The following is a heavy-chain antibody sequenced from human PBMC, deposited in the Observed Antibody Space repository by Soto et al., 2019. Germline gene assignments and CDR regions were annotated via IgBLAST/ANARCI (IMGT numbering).Heavy chain of an antibody. V-gene: IGHV4-4*02. J-gene: IGHJ6*02. CDR2: IDHSGST. Sequence: QVQLQESGPGLVKPSGTLSLTCAVSGGSISSSNWWSWVRQPPGKGLEWIGEIDHSGSTNYNPSHKSRVTISVDKSKNHFSLQLSSVTAAETAVYYCARPGRRRSSGWVYYYGMDVWGQGTTVTVSS. CDR3: ARPGRRRSSGWVYYYGMDV. CDR1: GGSISSSNW. D-gene: IGHD6-19*01.